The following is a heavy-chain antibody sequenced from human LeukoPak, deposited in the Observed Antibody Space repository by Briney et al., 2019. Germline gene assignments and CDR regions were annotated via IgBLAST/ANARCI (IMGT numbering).Heavy chain of an antibody. CDR1: GYSFTSYW. Sequence: GESLKISCQGSGYSFTSYWIGWVRQMPGKGLEWMGIIYPGDSDTRYSPSFQGQVTISADKSISTAYLQWSSLKASDTAMYYCARLGPGYSYLGAAFDIWGQGTMVTVSS. D-gene: IGHD5-18*01. CDR3: ARLGPGYSYLGAAFDI. J-gene: IGHJ3*02. CDR2: IYPGDSDT. V-gene: IGHV5-51*01.